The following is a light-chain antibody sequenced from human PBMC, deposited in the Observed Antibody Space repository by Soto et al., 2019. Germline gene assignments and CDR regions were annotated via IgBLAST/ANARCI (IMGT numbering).Light chain of an antibody. J-gene: IGKJ1*01. CDR3: QQYNNWPET. CDR2: GAS. CDR1: QSVSSN. V-gene: IGKV3-15*01. Sequence: EIVMTQSPATLSVSPGERATLSCRASQSVSSNLAWYQQKPDQAPRLLIYGASTRATDVPARFSGSGSGTEFTLTISSLQSEDFAVYYCQQYNNWPETFGQGTKV.